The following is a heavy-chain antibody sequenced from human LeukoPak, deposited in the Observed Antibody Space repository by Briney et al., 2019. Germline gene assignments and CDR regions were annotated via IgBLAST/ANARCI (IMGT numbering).Heavy chain of an antibody. CDR1: GFTFSGYW. D-gene: IGHD6-13*01. V-gene: IGHV3-7*03. CDR3: ATSSSWVDY. CDR2: IKQDGSEK. J-gene: IGHJ4*02. Sequence: GGSLRLSCADSGFTFSGYWMSWVRQAPGKGLEWVANIKQDGSEKYYVDSVKGRFTISRDNAKNSLYLQMNSLRAEDTAVYYCATSSSWVDYWGQGTLVTVSS.